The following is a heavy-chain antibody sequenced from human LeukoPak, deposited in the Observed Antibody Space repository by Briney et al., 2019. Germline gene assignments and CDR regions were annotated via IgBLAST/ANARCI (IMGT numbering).Heavy chain of an antibody. J-gene: IGHJ3*01. CDR2: VNSDGSVI. Sequence: GGSLRLSCAASGFTLSGLWMHWVRQAPGKGLVWVSRVNSDGSVINYVDSVKGRFTISRDNAKNTLYLSMNSLRAEDTAVYYCATVVGGYYPPVEAFDVWGQGTMVTISS. CDR1: GFTLSGLW. CDR3: ATVVGGYYPPVEAFDV. V-gene: IGHV3-74*01. D-gene: IGHD3-3*01.